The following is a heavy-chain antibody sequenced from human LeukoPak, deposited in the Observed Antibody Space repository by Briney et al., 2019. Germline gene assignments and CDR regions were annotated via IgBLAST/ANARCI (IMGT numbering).Heavy chain of an antibody. J-gene: IGHJ4*02. D-gene: IGHD4-17*01. CDR3: ARDHSTTVYYFDY. CDR2: IDADGSSA. CDR1: GITFSYYW. V-gene: IGHV3-74*01. Sequence: GGSLRLSCAASGITFSYYWMHWVRQAPGKGLVWVSRIDADGSSATYADSVKGRFTISRDNAKNTLYLQMNSLRAEDTAVYYCARDHSTTVYYFDYWGQGTLVTVSS.